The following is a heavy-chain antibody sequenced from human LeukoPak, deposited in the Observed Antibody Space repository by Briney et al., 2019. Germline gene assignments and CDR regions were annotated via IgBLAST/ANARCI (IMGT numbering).Heavy chain of an antibody. Sequence: SETLSLTCAVYGGSFSGYYWSWIRQPPGKGLEWIGEINHSGSTNYNPSLKSRVTISVDTSKNQFSLKLSSVTAADTAVYYCARGIAARYHWFDPWGQGNLVTVSS. CDR2: INHSGST. CDR1: GGSFSGYY. V-gene: IGHV4-34*01. J-gene: IGHJ5*02. CDR3: ARGIAARYHWFDP. D-gene: IGHD6-6*01.